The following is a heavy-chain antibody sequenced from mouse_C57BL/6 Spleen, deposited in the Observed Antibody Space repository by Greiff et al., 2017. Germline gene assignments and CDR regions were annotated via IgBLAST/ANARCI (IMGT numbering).Heavy chain of an antibody. CDR2: IDPETGGT. CDR3: TRDAY. J-gene: IGHJ3*01. CDR1: GYTFTDYE. Sequence: VQLHESGAELVRPGASVTLSCKASGYTFTDYEMHWVKQTPVHGLEWIGAIDPETGGTAYNQKFKGKAILTADKSSSTAYMELRSLTSEDSAVYYCTRDAYWGQGTLVTVSA. V-gene: IGHV1-15*01.